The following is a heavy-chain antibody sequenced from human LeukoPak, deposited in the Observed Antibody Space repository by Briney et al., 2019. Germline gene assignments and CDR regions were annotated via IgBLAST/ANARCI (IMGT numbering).Heavy chain of an antibody. V-gene: IGHV3-33*01. CDR2: IWYDGSNQ. Sequence: PGGSLRLSCAASGFSFSSHGMHWVRQAPGKGLEWVAIIWYDGSNQYYADSVRGRFTISRDNSKNTLYLQMNSLRAEETAVYYCGRDGDNSGNGIDVWGQGTTVTVSS. D-gene: IGHD5-24*01. CDR3: GRDGDNSGNGIDV. CDR1: GFSFSSHG. J-gene: IGHJ6*02.